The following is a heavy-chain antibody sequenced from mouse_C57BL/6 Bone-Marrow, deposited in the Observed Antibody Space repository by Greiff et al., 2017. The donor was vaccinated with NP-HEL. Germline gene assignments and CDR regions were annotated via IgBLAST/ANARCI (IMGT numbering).Heavy chain of an antibody. D-gene: IGHD1-1*01. V-gene: IGHV1-36*01. CDR2: VYPYNGGT. CDR3: ARSYYYGSSYWYFDV. Sequence: EVQLQQSGPVLVKPGPSVKISCKASGFTFTDYYMHWVKQSPGKSLEWIGLVYPYNGGTSYNQKFKGKATLTVDTSSSTAYMELISLTSEDSAVYYCARSYYYGSSYWYFDVWGTGTTVTVSS. CDR1: GFTFTDYY. J-gene: IGHJ1*03.